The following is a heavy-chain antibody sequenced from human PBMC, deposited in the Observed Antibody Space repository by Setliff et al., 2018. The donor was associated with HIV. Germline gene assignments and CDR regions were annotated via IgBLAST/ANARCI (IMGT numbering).Heavy chain of an antibody. CDR2: IIHSGGT. CDR3: ARGGLGVVGAIDY. J-gene: IGHJ4*02. Sequence: PSETLSLTCAVYGGSFSGYYGTWIRQPPGRGLEWIGEIIHSGGTNYNRSLKSRVTISVDTYKNQFSLNLSSVTAADTAVYYCARGGLGVVGAIDYWSQGTLVTVSS. CDR1: GGSFSGYY. V-gene: IGHV4-34*01. D-gene: IGHD2-15*01.